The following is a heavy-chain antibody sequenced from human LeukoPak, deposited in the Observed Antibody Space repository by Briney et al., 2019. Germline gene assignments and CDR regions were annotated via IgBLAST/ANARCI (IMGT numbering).Heavy chain of an antibody. CDR3: VKITSVTGGDC. CDR2: ISNNGGSS. V-gene: IGHV3-64D*09. Sequence: GGSLRLSCAASGFTFSSYGMHWVRQAPGKGLEYVSGISNNGGSSFYADSVKGRFTISRDNSKNTLYLQMSSLRAEDTALYYCVKITSVTGGDCWGQGTRLTVSS. J-gene: IGHJ4*02. CDR1: GFTFSSYG. D-gene: IGHD1-1*01.